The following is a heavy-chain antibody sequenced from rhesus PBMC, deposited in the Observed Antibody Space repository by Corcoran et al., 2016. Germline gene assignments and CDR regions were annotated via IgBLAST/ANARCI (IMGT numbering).Heavy chain of an antibody. J-gene: IGHJ6*01. D-gene: IGHD3-28*01. V-gene: IGHV4-160*01. CDR3: ARHHSYGSGFPIWGLDS. Sequence: QVQLQQWGEGLVKPSETLSLTCAVYGGSIIRYYWRCIRQTPWKGLELFGRIRCGGRTNHHPSLSIRLPISIDTSKHQFSLKLSSVTSAGPAVYYCARHHSYGSGFPIWGLDSWGQGVVVTVSS. CDR2: IRCGGRT. CDR1: GGSIIRYY.